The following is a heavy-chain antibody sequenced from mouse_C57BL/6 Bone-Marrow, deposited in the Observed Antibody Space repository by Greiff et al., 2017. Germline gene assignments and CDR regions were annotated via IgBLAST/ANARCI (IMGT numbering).Heavy chain of an antibody. CDR2: ISDGGSYT. D-gene: IGHD1-1*01. Sequence: EVKLMESGGGLVKPGGSLKLSCAASGFTFSSYAMSWVRQTPEKRLEWVATISDGGSYTYYPDNVKGRFTMSRDHAKNNLYLQMSHLKSEDTAMYFCARDYYGSSSFDYGGQGTTLTVSS. CDR1: GFTFSSYA. CDR3: ARDYYGSSSFDY. V-gene: IGHV5-4*01. J-gene: IGHJ2*01.